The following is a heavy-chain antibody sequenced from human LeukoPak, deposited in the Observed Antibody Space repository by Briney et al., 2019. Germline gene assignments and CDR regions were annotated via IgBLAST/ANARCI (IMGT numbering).Heavy chain of an antibody. J-gene: IGHJ4*02. CDR1: GFTFSTYA. V-gene: IGHV3-23*01. D-gene: IGHD2-8*02. Sequence: GGSLRLSCAASGFTFSTYAMSWVRQAPGKGLEWVSAISGSDAGTYYADSVKGRFTISRDNSKNTLYLQMNSLRAEDAAVYYCAKAPLGRCTGAICYSFDYWGQGTLVTVSS. CDR3: AKAPLGRCTGAICYSFDY. CDR2: ISGSDAGT.